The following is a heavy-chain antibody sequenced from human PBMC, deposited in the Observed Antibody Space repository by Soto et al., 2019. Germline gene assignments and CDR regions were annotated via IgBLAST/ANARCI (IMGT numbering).Heavy chain of an antibody. CDR1: GFTFSSYW. Sequence: EVQLVESGGGLVQPGGSLRLSCAASGFTFSSYWMSWVRQAPGKGLEWVANIKHDGSEKYYVDSVKGRFTISRDNAKNSLYLQMNSLRAEDTAVYYCARLRAGNAFDIWGQGTMVTVSS. CDR2: IKHDGSEK. V-gene: IGHV3-7*01. D-gene: IGHD3-10*01. J-gene: IGHJ3*02. CDR3: ARLRAGNAFDI.